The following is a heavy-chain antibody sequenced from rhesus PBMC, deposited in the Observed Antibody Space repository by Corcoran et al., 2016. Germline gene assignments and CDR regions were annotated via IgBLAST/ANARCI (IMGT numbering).Heavy chain of an antibody. CDR2: IYDSSRNT. CDR3: ARVGYNIWTGYYSEVDY. J-gene: IGHJ4*01. V-gene: IGHV4S7*01. CDR1: GGSISGGYG. Sequence: QVQLQESGPGLVKPSETLSLTCAVSGGSISGGYGWGWIRQPPGKGLEWIGSIYDSSRNTYYNPSLKSRVTISTDTSKNQFSLKLSSVTAADTAVYYCARVGYNIWTGYYSEVDYWGQGVLVTVSS. D-gene: IGHD3-3*01.